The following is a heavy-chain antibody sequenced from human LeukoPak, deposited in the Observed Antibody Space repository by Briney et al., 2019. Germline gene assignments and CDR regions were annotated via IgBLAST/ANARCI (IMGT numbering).Heavy chain of an antibody. CDR3: ASAPGGWYYDY. CDR2: IESDGRTT. Sequence: GGSLRLSCAASGFTFSSYRMHWVRQAPGKGLVWVSHIESDGRTTTYADSVKGRFTISRDNAKNTVWLQMDSLRAEDTAVYYCASAPGGWYYDYWGQGTLVTVSS. J-gene: IGHJ4*02. D-gene: IGHD6-19*01. CDR1: GFTFSSYR. V-gene: IGHV3-74*01.